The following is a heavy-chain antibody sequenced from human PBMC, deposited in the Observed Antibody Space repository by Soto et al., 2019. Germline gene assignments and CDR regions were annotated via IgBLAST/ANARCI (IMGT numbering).Heavy chain of an antibody. V-gene: IGHV1-69*13. CDR2: IIPIFGTA. CDR3: ARADCSSTSCYGGSYYYYYGMDV. CDR1: GGTFSSYA. D-gene: IGHD2-2*01. J-gene: IGHJ6*02. Sequence: ASVKVSCKASGGTFSSYAISWVRQAPGQGLEWMGGIIPIFGTANYAQKFQGRVTITADESTSTAYMELSSLRSEDTAVYYCARADCSSTSCYGGSYYYYYGMDVWGQGTTVT.